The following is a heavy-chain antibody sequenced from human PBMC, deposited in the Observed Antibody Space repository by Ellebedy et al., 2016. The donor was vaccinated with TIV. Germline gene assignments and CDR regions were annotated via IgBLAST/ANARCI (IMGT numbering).Heavy chain of an antibody. CDR2: ISYDGSNK. V-gene: IGHV3-30*03. CDR3: ARDRFVLRFLEWLTPSPYYYGMDV. CDR1: GFTFSSYG. D-gene: IGHD3-3*01. Sequence: PSETLSLTCAASGFTFSSYGMHWVRQAPGKGLAWVAVISYDGSNKYYADSVKGRFTISRDNSKNTLYLQMNSLRAEDTAVYYCARDRFVLRFLEWLTPSPYYYGMDVWGQGTTVTVSS. J-gene: IGHJ6*02.